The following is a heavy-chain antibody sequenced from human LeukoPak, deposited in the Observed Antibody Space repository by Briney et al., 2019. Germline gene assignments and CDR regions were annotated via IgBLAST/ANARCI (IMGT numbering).Heavy chain of an antibody. Sequence: PSETLSLTCAVYGGSFSGYYWSWIRQPPGKGLEWIGEINHSGSTNYNPSLKSRVTISVDTSKNQFSLKLSSVTAADTAVYYCARHIRTRPAARRRGGAFDIWGQGTMVTVSS. CDR1: GGSFSGYY. D-gene: IGHD2-2*01. CDR2: INHSGST. J-gene: IGHJ3*02. CDR3: ARHIRTRPAARRRGGAFDI. V-gene: IGHV4-34*01.